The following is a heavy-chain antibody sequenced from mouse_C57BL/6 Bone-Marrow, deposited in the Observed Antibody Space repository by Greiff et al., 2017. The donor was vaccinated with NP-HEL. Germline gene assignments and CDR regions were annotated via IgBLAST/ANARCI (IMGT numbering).Heavy chain of an antibody. J-gene: IGHJ4*01. CDR2: INPSNGGT. CDR1: GYTFTSYW. V-gene: IGHV1-53*01. D-gene: IGHD1-1*01. Sequence: VQLQQPGTELVKPGASVKLSCKASGYTFTSYWMHWVKQRPGQGLEWIGNINPSNGGTNYNEKFKSKATLTVDKSSSTAYMQLSSLTSEDSAVYYCARDCGSSYCYYAMDYWGQGTSVTVSS. CDR3: ARDCGSSYCYYAMDY.